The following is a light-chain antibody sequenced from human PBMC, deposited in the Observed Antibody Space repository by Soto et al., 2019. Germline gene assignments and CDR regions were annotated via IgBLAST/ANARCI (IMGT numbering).Light chain of an antibody. Sequence: DIVMTQSPDSLAVSLGERATINCKSSQSVLYSSNNKNYLAWYQQKAGQPPKLLFYWASTRESGVPDRFSGSGSGTDFTLSITGLQAEDVAVYYCQQYYNTPLTFGGGTKVEIK. V-gene: IGKV4-1*01. CDR3: QQYYNTPLT. CDR2: WAS. J-gene: IGKJ4*01. CDR1: QSVLYSSNNKNY.